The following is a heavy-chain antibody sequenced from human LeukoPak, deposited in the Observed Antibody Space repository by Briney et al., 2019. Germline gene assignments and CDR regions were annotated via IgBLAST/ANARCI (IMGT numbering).Heavy chain of an antibody. V-gene: IGHV3-15*01. CDR3: TADFSYFDLSSGDYSY. CDR1: VLSFPREW. CDR2: IKDRIDGGTT. J-gene: IGHJ4*02. D-gene: IGHD3-3*01. Sequence: GGSLRLSCVASVLSFPREWMVWVRQAPGKGLEWVGRIKDRIDGGTTDLAAPVKGRFTISRDDSRSAVYLQMDSLKSEDIAMYYSTADFSYFDLSSGDYSYWGLGTLVSVSS.